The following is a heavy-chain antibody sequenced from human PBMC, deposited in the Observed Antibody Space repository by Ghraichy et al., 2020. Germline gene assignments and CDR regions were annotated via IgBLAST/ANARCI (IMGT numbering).Heavy chain of an antibody. CDR2: INHSGST. D-gene: IGHD5-12*01. CDR1: GGSFSGYY. V-gene: IGHV4-34*01. Sequence: SETLSLTCAVYGGSFSGYYWSWIRQPPGKGLEWIGEINHSGSTNYNPSLKSRVTISVDTSKNQFSLKLSSVTAADTAVYYCARGISGHFDYWGQGTLVTVSS. CDR3: ARGISGHFDY. J-gene: IGHJ4*02.